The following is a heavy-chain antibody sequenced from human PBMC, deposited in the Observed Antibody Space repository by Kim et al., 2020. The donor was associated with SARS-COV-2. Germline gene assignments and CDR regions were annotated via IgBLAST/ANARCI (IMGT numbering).Heavy chain of an antibody. J-gene: IGHJ5*02. Sequence: GGSLRLSCAASGFTFSSYWMHWVRQAPGKGLVWVSRINSDGSSTSYADSVKGRFTISRDNAKNTLYLQMNSLRAEDTAVYYCARERPAGGYGNRWFDPWGQGTLVTVSS. D-gene: IGHD5-12*01. CDR3: ARERPAGGYGNRWFDP. V-gene: IGHV3-74*01. CDR1: GFTFSSYW. CDR2: INSDGSST.